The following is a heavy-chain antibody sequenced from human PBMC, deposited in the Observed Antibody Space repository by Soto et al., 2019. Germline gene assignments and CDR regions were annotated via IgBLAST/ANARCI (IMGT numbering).Heavy chain of an antibody. Sequence: QVQLQESGPGLVKPSETLSLTCTVSGGSVSSGSYYWSWIRQPPGKGLEWIGYIYYSGSTNYNPSLHSRVTISVDTSKNQFSLKLSSVTAADTAVYYCARGLRWTYGRDVWGQGTTVTVSS. V-gene: IGHV4-61*01. D-gene: IGHD4-17*01. CDR1: GGSVSSGSYY. J-gene: IGHJ6*02. CDR3: ARGLRWTYGRDV. CDR2: IYYSGST.